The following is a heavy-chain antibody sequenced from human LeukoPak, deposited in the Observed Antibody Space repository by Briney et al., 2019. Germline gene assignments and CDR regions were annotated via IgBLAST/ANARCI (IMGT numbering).Heavy chain of an antibody. CDR1: GFTFSDYY. CDR3: ARGQVGASTFDY. Sequence: GGSLRLSCAASGFTFSDYYMSWIRQAPGKGLEWVSYISSSSSYTNYADSVKGRFTISRDNAKNSLYLQVNSLRAEDTAVYYCARGQVGASTFDYWGQGTLVTVSS. D-gene: IGHD1-26*01. CDR2: ISSSSSYT. V-gene: IGHV3-11*06. J-gene: IGHJ4*02.